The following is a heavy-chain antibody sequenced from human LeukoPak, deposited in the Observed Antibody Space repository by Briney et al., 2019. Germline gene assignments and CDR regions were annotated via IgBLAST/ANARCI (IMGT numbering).Heavy chain of an antibody. J-gene: IGHJ4*02. CDR3: ARYQEQLEYFDY. CDR2: IDHSGST. D-gene: IGHD6-13*01. Sequence: KASETLSLTCAVYGGSFSGYYWSWIRQPPGKGLEWIGEIDHSGSTNYNPSLKSRVTISVDTSKNQFSLKLSSVTAADTAVYYCARYQEQLEYFDYWGQGTLVTVSS. CDR1: GGSFSGYY. V-gene: IGHV4-34*01.